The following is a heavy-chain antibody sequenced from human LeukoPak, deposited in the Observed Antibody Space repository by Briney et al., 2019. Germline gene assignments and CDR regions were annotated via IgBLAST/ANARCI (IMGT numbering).Heavy chain of an antibody. CDR3: AREDYDSSGYLYY. J-gene: IGHJ4*02. CDR2: INPNSGGT. Sequence: ASVKVSCKASGYTFTGYYMHWVRQAPGQGLEWMGWINPNSGGTNYAQKFQGRVTMTGDTSISTAYMELSRLRSDDTAVYYCAREDYDSSGYLYYWGQGTLVTVSS. D-gene: IGHD3-22*01. CDR1: GYTFTGYY. V-gene: IGHV1-2*02.